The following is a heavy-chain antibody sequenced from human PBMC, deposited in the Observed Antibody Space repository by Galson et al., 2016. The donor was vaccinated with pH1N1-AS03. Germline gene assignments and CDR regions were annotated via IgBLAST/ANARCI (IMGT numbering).Heavy chain of an antibody. Sequence: SVKVSCKASGGTLSSLGVAWLRQAPGQTLEWLGFINPVFNTANYAQKFQSRLTITTGDSTTTTYMDLTILQSDYTAVYFWASALRAGFLVFDTWGQGTLVTVSS. V-gene: IGHV1-69*05. J-gene: IGHJ5*02. CDR1: GGTLSSLG. D-gene: IGHD5-24*01. CDR2: INPVFNTA. CDR3: ASALRAGFLVFDT.